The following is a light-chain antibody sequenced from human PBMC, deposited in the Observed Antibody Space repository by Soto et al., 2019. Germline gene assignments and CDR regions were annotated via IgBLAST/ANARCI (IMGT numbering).Light chain of an antibody. CDR1: QSIRCY. J-gene: IGKJ5*01. V-gene: IGKV1-39*01. Sequence: IQMTQSPASLSASVGDRVTITCRASQSIRCYLNWYQQKPGKAPKPLIYTASTLHSGVPSRFSGSASATDFTLTISSLQPDDFGTYYCQQGYTTPNTFGQGTRLEIK. CDR2: TAS. CDR3: QQGYTTPNT.